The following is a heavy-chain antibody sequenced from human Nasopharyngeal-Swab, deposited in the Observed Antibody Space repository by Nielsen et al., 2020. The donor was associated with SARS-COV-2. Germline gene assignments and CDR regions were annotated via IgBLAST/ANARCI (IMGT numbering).Heavy chain of an antibody. CDR3: AKVPGSSWVDAFDI. CDR2: ISYDGSNK. CDR1: GFIFSGYG. V-gene: IGHV3-30*18. Sequence: GGSLRLSCAASGFIFSGYGMHWVRQAPGKGLEWVAVISYDGSNKYYADSLKGRFTISKDNSKNTLYLQMNSLRAEDTAVYYCAKVPGSSWVDAFDIWGQGTKVTVSS. J-gene: IGHJ3*02. D-gene: IGHD6-13*01.